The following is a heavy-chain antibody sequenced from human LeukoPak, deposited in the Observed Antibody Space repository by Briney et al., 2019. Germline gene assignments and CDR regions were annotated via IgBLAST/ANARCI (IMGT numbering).Heavy chain of an antibody. Sequence: SETLSLTCTVSGGSISSGSYYWSWIRQPAGKGLEWIGRIYTSGSTNYNPSLKSRVTISVDTSKNQFSLKLSSVTAADTAVYYCARGPNRGAFDIWGQGTMVTVSS. CDR1: GGSISSGSYY. CDR2: IYTSGST. J-gene: IGHJ3*02. D-gene: IGHD3-10*01. V-gene: IGHV4-61*02. CDR3: ARGPNRGAFDI.